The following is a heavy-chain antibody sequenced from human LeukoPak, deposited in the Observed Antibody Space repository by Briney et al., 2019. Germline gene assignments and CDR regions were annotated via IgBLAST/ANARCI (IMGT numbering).Heavy chain of an antibody. V-gene: IGHV4-34*01. J-gene: IGHJ6*03. CDR2: INHSGST. CDR3: ARGCPPYYDFWSGYLSYYYYMDV. Sequence: SETLSLTCAVYGGSFSGYYWSWIRQPPGKGLEWIGEINHSGSTNYNPSLKSRVTISVDTSKNQFSLKLSSVTAADTAVYYCARGCPPYYDFWSGYLSYYYYMDVWGKGTTVTVSS. D-gene: IGHD3-3*01. CDR1: GGSFSGYY.